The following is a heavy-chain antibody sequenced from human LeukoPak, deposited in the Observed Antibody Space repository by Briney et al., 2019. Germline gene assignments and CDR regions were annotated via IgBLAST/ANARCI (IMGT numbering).Heavy chain of an antibody. V-gene: IGHV1-69*01. CDR3: ATYDVLTGFEY. CDR1: GGTFSDYV. D-gene: IGHD3-9*01. Sequence: SSVKVSCKASGGTFSDYVISWVRQAPGQGLSWMGGISPLLGASKHTQNFHDRVTITADESTSTAYMELSDLRSADTAVYYCATYDVLTGFEYWGQGTLVTVSS. CDR2: ISPLLGAS. J-gene: IGHJ4*02.